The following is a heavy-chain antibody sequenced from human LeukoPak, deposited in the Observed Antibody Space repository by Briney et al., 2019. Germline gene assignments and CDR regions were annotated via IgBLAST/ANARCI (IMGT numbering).Heavy chain of an antibody. V-gene: IGHV3-74*01. CDR3: ARGPYYYDSSGYYSLFNY. CDR2: INSDGSST. J-gene: IGHJ4*02. Sequence: PGGSLRLSCAASGFTFDDYGMSWVRQAPGKGLVWVSRINSDGSSTSYADSVKGRFTISRDNAKNTLYLQMNSLRAEDTAVYYCARGPYYYDSSGYYSLFNYWGQGTLVTVSS. D-gene: IGHD3-22*01. CDR1: GFTFDDYG.